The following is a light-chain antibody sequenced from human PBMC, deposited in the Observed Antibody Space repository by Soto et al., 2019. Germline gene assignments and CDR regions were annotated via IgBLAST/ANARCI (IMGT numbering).Light chain of an antibody. CDR1: RTDVDGHDY. V-gene: IGLV2-14*03. CDR2: DVH. J-gene: IGLJ1*01. Sequence: QSALPQPASVSGSPGQSITISCTGARTDVDGHDYVSWYPQHPGQAPKLIIFDVHNRPSGVSSRFSGSKSGDTASLTISGLRAEDDGDYYCSSYTASTPFYVFGTGTKLTVL. CDR3: SSYTASTPFYV.